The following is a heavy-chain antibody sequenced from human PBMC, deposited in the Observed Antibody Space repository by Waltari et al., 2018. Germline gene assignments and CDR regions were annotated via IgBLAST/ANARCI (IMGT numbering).Heavy chain of an antibody. D-gene: IGHD6-6*01. J-gene: IGHJ6*02. V-gene: IGHV4-34*01. CDR3: ARFHPPPRAYSSSSPHHYGMDV. CDR2: INHSGST. Sequence: QVQLQQWGAGLLKPSETLSLPCAVYGGSFRGYYCSCIRQPPGKGLEWIGEINHSGSTNYNPSLKSRVTISVDTSKNQFSLKLSSVTAADTAVYYCARFHPPPRAYSSSSPHHYGMDVWGQGTTVTVSS. CDR1: GGSFRGYY.